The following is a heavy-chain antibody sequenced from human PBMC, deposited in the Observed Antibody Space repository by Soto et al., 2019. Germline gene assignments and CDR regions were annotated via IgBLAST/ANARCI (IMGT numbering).Heavy chain of an antibody. Sequence: PGESLKISCKGSGYNFNNYWIGWVRQMPGKGLEWMGMIYVGDSDTRYSPSFQGQVTISADKSISTAYLQWSSLKAADSAMYFCGRHTSKYRYGYEYLDYWGQGTLVTVSS. V-gene: IGHV5-51*01. D-gene: IGHD5-18*01. CDR2: IYVGDSDT. CDR1: GYNFNNYW. CDR3: GRHTSKYRYGYEYLDY. J-gene: IGHJ4*02.